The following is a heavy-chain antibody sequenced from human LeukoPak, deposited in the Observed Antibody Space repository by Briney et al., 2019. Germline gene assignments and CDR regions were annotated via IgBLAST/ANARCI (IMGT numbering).Heavy chain of an antibody. V-gene: IGHV1-46*01. CDR1: GYTFTSYY. Sequence: GAAVKVSCKASGYTFTSYYMHWVRQAPGQGLEWMGLINPSGGSTSYAQKFQGRVTMTRDMSTSTVYMELRSLRSDDTAVYYCARSTSQFENAMPWLRVPGAFDIWGQGTMVTVSS. CDR3: ARSTSQFENAMPWLRVPGAFDI. CDR2: INPSGGST. J-gene: IGHJ3*02. D-gene: IGHD5-12*01.